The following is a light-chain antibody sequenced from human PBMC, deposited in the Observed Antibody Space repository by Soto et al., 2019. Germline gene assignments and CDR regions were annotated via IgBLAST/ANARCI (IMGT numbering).Light chain of an antibody. J-gene: IGKJ1*01. V-gene: IGKV1-5*01. CDR3: LQYNIYWT. Sequence: IQMTQSPSSLSASVGDRVTITCRASQSISDWLAWFQLKPGKAPKLLIFDASTLQSGVPSRFSGSGFGTEFTLTISSLQPDDVATYFCLQYNIYWTFGRGTKVDIK. CDR2: DAS. CDR1: QSISDW.